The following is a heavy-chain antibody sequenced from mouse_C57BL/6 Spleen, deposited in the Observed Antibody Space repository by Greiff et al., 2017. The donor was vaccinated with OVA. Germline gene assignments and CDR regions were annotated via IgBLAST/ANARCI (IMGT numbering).Heavy chain of an antibody. CDR3: ARPAITTRGFAY. J-gene: IGHJ3*01. Sequence: DVMLVESGGGLVKPGGSLKLSCAASGFTFSDYGMHWVRQAPEKGLEWVAYISSGSSTIYYADTVKGRFTISRDNAKNTLFLQMTSLRSEDTAMYYCARPAITTRGFAYWGQGTLVTVSA. CDR1: GFTFSDYG. D-gene: IGHD1-1*01. V-gene: IGHV5-17*01. CDR2: ISSGSSTI.